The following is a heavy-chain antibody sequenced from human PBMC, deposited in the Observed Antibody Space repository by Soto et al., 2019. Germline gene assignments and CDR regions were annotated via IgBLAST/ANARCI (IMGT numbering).Heavy chain of an antibody. CDR3: ARETGENWTYEAH. Sequence: PSETLSLTCRVSGAYISDFSWSWIRQPAGKGLGWIGRITVNGNTQKNPSFKSRVTMSIDTSRNHFSLNLQSATAADTALYYCARETGENWTYEAHWGPGTLVTVSS. J-gene: IGHJ1*01. D-gene: IGHD1-7*01. CDR1: GAYISDFS. CDR2: ITVNGNT. V-gene: IGHV4-4*07.